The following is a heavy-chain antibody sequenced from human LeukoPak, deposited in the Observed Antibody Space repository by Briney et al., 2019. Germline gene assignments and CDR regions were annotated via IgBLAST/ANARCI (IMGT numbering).Heavy chain of an antibody. J-gene: IGHJ4*02. CDR1: GGSISSYY. V-gene: IGHV4-59*01. CDR2: IYYSGST. Sequence: SETLSLTCTVSGGSISSYYWSWIRQPPGKGLEWIGYIYYSGSTNYNPSLKSRVTISVDTSKNQFSLKLSSVTAADTAVYYCARSKYRWLQFFYFDYWGQGTLVTVSS. CDR3: ARSKYRWLQFFYFDY. D-gene: IGHD5-24*01.